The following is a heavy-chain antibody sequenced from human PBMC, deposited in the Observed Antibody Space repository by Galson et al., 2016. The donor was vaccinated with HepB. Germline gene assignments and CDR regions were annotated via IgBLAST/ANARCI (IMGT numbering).Heavy chain of an antibody. CDR3: SREQWLAYDS. J-gene: IGHJ4*02. CDR1: GFSFSSYA. D-gene: IGHD6-19*01. CDR2: ITDRGTST. Sequence: SLRLSCAASGFSFSSYALGWVRQAPGKGLEWVSTITDRGTSTYYADSVKGRFTISRDNSRDTVYLQMNSLRAEDTALYYCSREQWLAYDSWGQGTVVTVSS. V-gene: IGHV3-23*01.